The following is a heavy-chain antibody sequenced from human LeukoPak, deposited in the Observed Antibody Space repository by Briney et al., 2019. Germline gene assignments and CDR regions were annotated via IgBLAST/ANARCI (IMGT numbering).Heavy chain of an antibody. CDR2: IYTSGST. J-gene: IGHJ4*02. V-gene: IGHV4-4*07. CDR3: ARVGDYALKD. D-gene: IGHD3-16*01. CDR1: GGSISSYY. Sequence: SETLSLTCTVSGGSISSYYWSWIRQPAGKGLEWIGRIYTSGSTNYNPSLKSRVTMSVGTSKSQCTLKLSSVTAADTAVYYCARVGDYALKDWGQGTLVTVSS.